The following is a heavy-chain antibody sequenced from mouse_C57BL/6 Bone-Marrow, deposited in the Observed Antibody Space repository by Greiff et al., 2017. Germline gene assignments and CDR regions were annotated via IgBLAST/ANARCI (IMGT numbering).Heavy chain of an antibody. D-gene: IGHD3-2*02. CDR2: IYPRSGNT. J-gene: IGHJ3*01. Sequence: QVQLQQSGAELARPGASVKLSCKASGYTFTSYGISWVKQRTGQGLEWIGEIYPRSGNTYYNEKFKGKGTLTADTASSTAYMELRSLTSEDSAVYFCARPAQATPFAYWGQGTLVTVSA. CDR3: ARPAQATPFAY. V-gene: IGHV1-81*01. CDR1: GYTFTSYG.